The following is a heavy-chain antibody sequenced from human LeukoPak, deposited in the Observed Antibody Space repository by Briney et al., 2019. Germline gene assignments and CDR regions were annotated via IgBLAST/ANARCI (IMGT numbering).Heavy chain of an antibody. CDR3: ARQGYWSGSGSYRHRFDP. CDR1: GGSISSGSYY. D-gene: IGHD3-10*01. V-gene: IGHV4-61*02. Sequence: SETLSLTCTVSGGSISSGSYYWTWIRQPAGKGLEYIGRIYTSGSTSYNPSLKSRVTISVDTSKNQFSLKVTSVTAADTAVYYCARQGYWSGSGSYRHRFDPWGQGTLVTVSS. J-gene: IGHJ5*02. CDR2: IYTSGST.